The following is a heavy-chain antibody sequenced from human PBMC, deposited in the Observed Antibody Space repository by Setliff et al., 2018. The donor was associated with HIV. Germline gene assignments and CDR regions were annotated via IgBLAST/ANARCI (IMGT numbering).Heavy chain of an antibody. CDR2: VSYSGST. CDR3: ARAVAASATSVVDY. Sequence: SETLSLTCNVSGGSISTYYWSWIRQPPGKGLEWLGYVSYSGSTNFNPSLESRLAMSVDMSKNHFSLKLRSVTAADTAVYYCARAVAASATSVVDYWGQGIQVTVSS. CDR1: GGSISTYY. D-gene: IGHD6-13*01. V-gene: IGHV4-59*08. J-gene: IGHJ4*02.